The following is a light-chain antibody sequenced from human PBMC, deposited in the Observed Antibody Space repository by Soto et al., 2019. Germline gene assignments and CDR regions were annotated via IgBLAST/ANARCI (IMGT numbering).Light chain of an antibody. V-gene: IGLV2-14*03. CDR2: DVS. Sequence: QSALTQPASVSGSPGQSITISCTGTSSDVGAYNSVSWYQQHAGKAPKLMIYDVSNRPSGVSNRFSGSKSVNTASLTISGLQAEDEADYYCPSYTSSSTVVFGGGTKLTVL. J-gene: IGLJ2*01. CDR3: PSYTSSSTVV. CDR1: SSDVGAYNS.